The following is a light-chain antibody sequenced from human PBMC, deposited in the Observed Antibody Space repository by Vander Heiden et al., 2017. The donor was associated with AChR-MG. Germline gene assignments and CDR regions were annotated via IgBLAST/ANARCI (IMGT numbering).Light chain of an antibody. V-gene: IGKV3-11*01. CDR3: QQRSNTPPT. Sequence: PSTLSVSAGDRVTISCRASQSVSSYLAWYQQKPGKAPRLLIYDASNLDSGIPARFSGSGSGTDFTLTISSLQPEDFAAYYCQQRSNTPPTFGGGTKVEIK. CDR1: QSVSSY. CDR2: DAS. J-gene: IGKJ4*01.